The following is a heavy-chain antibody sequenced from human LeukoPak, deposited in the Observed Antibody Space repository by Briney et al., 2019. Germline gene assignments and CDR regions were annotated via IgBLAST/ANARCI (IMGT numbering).Heavy chain of an antibody. CDR2: ITWDGGST. Sequence: QAGGSLRLSCAASGLTLSEYTMHWVRQTPGKGLEWVSLITWDGGSTFYADSVKGRFTISRDNSENSLSLQMNSLTTDDTALYRCATERLRYFHHWGQGTLVTVSS. J-gene: IGHJ4*02. CDR1: GLTLSEYT. V-gene: IGHV3-43*01. CDR3: ATERLRYFHH.